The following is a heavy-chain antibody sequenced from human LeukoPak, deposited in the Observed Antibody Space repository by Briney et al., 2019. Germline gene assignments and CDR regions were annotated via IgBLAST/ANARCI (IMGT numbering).Heavy chain of an antibody. V-gene: IGHV3-64*02. D-gene: IGHD3-3*01. CDR1: RFTFNSNA. J-gene: IGHJ4*02. Sequence: GGSLTLSCEASRFTFNSNAIHWLRQAPGQGLQYVSDISGSGGNIYYGVSVKGRFTNSRDNPKNTVYLQMGSLRAEDMAVYYCARVKYSDFWCGYSPPDYWGQGTLVTVSS. CDR3: ARVKYSDFWCGYSPPDY. CDR2: ISGSGGNI.